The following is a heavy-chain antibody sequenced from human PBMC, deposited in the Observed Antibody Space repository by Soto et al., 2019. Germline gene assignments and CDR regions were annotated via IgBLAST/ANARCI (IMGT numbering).Heavy chain of an antibody. Sequence: SSETLSLTCTVSGGSISSYYWSWIRQPPGKGLEWIGYIYYSGSTNYNPSLKSRVTISVDTSKNQFSLKLSSVTAADTAVYYCARFLGYCTSTSCYSSNWFDPWGQGTLVTV. D-gene: IGHD2-2*01. CDR1: GGSISSYY. CDR2: IYYSGST. J-gene: IGHJ5*02. V-gene: IGHV4-59*01. CDR3: ARFLGYCTSTSCYSSNWFDP.